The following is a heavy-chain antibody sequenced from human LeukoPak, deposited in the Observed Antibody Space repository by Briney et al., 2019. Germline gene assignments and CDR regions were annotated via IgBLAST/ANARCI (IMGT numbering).Heavy chain of an antibody. J-gene: IGHJ4*02. Sequence: AGGSLRLSCAASGFTFSSYAMHWVRQAPGKGLEWVAFISYDGTNKFYADSVKGRFTFSRDNSKYTLYLQMNSLRAEDTAVYYCAKGSSSGTVDNWGQGTPVTVSS. CDR2: ISYDGTNK. V-gene: IGHV3-30*04. CDR1: GFTFSSYA. D-gene: IGHD3-22*01. CDR3: AKGSSSGTVDN.